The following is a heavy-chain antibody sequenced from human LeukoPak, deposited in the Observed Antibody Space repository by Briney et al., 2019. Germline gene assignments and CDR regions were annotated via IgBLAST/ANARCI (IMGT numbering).Heavy chain of an antibody. D-gene: IGHD3-16*01. Sequence: GESLEISCKGSGYSFTSYWIGWVRQMPGKGLEWMGIIYPGDSDTRYSPSFQGQVTISADKSISTAYLQWSSLKASDTAMYYCARRAVWAGTPFYPFDSWGQGTLVTASP. CDR3: ARRAVWAGTPFYPFDS. V-gene: IGHV5-51*01. CDR2: IYPGDSDT. CDR1: GYSFTSYW. J-gene: IGHJ4*02.